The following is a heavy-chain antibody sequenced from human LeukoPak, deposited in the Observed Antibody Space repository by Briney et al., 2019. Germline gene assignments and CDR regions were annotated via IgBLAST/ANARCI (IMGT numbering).Heavy chain of an antibody. J-gene: IGHJ6*04. V-gene: IGHV1-69*06. D-gene: IGHD3-10*01. CDR3: ASEYYYGSGSYSGMDV. CDR1: GGTFSSYA. CDR2: IIPIFGTA. Sequence: GSSVKVSCKASGGTFSSYAISWVRQDPGQGLEWMGGIIPIFGTANYAQKFQGRVTITADKSTSTAYMELSSLRSEDTAVYYCASEYYYGSGSYSGMDVWGKGTTVTVSS.